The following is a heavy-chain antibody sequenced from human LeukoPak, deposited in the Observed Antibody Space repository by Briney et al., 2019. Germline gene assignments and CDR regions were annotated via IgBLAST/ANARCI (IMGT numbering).Heavy chain of an antibody. CDR2: ISETI. D-gene: IGHD3-16*01. J-gene: IGHJ4*02. CDR1: GFVFSRDN. V-gene: IGHV3-48*04. CDR3: VREVGRPKTFYFDS. Sequence: GGSLRLSCIASGFVFSRDNMNWVRQAPGKGLEWVAHISETIYYADSVQGRFTISRDNAKNSLYLQMSNLRVDDTAMYYCVREVGRPKTFYFDSWGRGTPITVSS.